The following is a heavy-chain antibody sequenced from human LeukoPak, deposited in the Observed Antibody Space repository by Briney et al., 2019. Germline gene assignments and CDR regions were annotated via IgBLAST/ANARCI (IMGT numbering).Heavy chain of an antibody. J-gene: IGHJ4*02. CDR2: TSSDGSNK. V-gene: IGHV3-30*18. Sequence: GGSLRLSCAASGFTFSSYWMSWVRQAPGKGLEWVVVTSSDGSNKFYADSVKGRFTISRDNSKNMLYLQMNSLRAEDTAVYYCAKGGYNYAPGLDYWGQGTLVTVSS. CDR1: GFTFSSYW. CDR3: AKGGYNYAPGLDY. D-gene: IGHD5-18*01.